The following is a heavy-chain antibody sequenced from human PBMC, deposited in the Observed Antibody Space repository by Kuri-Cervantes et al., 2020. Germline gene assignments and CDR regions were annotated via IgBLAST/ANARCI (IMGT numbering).Heavy chain of an antibody. D-gene: IGHD5-12*01. V-gene: IGHV4-39*01. CDR2: IYYSGTT. Sequence: SETLCLTCTVSGGSISSSSYYWGWIRQPPGKGLEWVGCIYYSGTTYYNPSLKSRVTMSVDTSKNQFSLKLSSVTAADTAVYYCARLSDIGATSFHYWGQGTLVTVSS. CDR1: GGSISSSSYY. CDR3: ARLSDIGATSFHY. J-gene: IGHJ4*02.